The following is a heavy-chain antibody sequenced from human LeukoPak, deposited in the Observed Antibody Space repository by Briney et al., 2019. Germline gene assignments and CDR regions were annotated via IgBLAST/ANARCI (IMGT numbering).Heavy chain of an antibody. J-gene: IGHJ4*02. D-gene: IGHD3-22*01. CDR1: GGSISSYY. Sequence: SETLSLTCTVSGGSISSYYWSWIRQPAGKGLEWIGRIYTSGSTNYNPSLKSRVTMSVDTSKNQFSLKPSSVTAADTAVYYCARWRPYYYDSSGAYLDYWGQGTLVTVSS. V-gene: IGHV4-4*07. CDR3: ARWRPYYYDSSGAYLDY. CDR2: IYTSGST.